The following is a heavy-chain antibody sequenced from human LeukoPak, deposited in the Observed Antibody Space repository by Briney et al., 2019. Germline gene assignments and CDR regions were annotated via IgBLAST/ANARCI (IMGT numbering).Heavy chain of an antibody. D-gene: IGHD3-10*01. CDR1: GFTFTSSA. CDR3: AAGFYGSGSYTFDY. CDR2: IVVGSGNT. Sequence: EASVKVSCKASGFTFTSSAVQWVRQARGQRLEWIGWIVVGSGNTNYAQKFQEGVTITRDMSTSTAYMELSSLRSEDTAVYYCAAGFYGSGSYTFDYWGQGTLVTVSS. J-gene: IGHJ4*02. V-gene: IGHV1-58*01.